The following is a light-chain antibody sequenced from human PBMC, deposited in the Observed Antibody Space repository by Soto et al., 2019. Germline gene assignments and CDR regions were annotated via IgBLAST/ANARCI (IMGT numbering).Light chain of an antibody. J-gene: IGLJ3*02. Sequence: QSVLTQPPSVSGAPGQRVTISCTGSSSNIGAGYEVHWYQQLPGTAPKLLIYGNNNRPSGVPDRISGSKSGTSVSLAITGLRAEDEADYYCLSYDSSLGVVFGGGTKLT. CDR3: LSYDSSLGVV. V-gene: IGLV1-40*01. CDR1: SSNIGAGYE. CDR2: GNN.